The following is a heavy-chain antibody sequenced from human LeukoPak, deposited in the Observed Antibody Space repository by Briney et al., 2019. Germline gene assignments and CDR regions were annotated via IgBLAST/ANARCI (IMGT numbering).Heavy chain of an antibody. J-gene: IGHJ4*02. CDR3: ARGRGLRFLEWFDFDY. Sequence: GGSLRLSYAASGFTFSSYSMNWVRQAPGKGLEWVSSISSSSSYIYYADSVKGRFTISRDNAKNSLYLQMNSLRAEDTAVYYCARGRGLRFLEWFDFDYWGQGTLVTVSS. CDR1: GFTFSSYS. V-gene: IGHV3-21*01. CDR2: ISSSSSYI. D-gene: IGHD3-3*01.